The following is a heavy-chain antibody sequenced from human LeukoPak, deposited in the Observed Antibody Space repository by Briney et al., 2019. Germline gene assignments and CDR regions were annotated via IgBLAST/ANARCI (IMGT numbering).Heavy chain of an antibody. CDR1: GGSISSGSYY. D-gene: IGHD3-3*01. CDR3: ARAGYGFLEWPVQYYFDY. V-gene: IGHV4-61*02. J-gene: IGHJ4*02. Sequence: NASQTLSLTCTVSGGSISSGSYYWRWIRQPAGKGLEWIGRIYTSGSTNYNPSLKSRVTISVDTSKNQFSLKLSSVTAADTAVYYCARAGYGFLEWPVQYYFDYWGQGTLVTVSS. CDR2: IYTSGST.